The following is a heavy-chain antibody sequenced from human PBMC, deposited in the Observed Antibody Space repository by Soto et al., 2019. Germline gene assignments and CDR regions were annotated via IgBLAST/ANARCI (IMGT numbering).Heavy chain of an antibody. D-gene: IGHD3-10*01. CDR3: ASDPYYYASGF. CDR2: ISGSGNTI. J-gene: IGHJ4*02. Sequence: GGSLRLSCAASGFSFSDYYVTWIRQAPAKGLEWVSKISGSGNTIYYADSVKGRFTASRDNGKNSVYLQMNSLRAEDTAVYYCASDPYYYASGFWGQGTLVTVSS. CDR1: GFSFSDYY. V-gene: IGHV3-11*01.